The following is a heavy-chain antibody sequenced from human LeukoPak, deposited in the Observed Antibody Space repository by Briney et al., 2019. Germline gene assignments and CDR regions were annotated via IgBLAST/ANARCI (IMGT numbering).Heavy chain of an antibody. Sequence: GGSLSLSCAASGFTFSDCAMTWVRQAPGKGLEWVSSIGSDGNKHYSESVKGRFTISRDNAKNSLYLQMNSLRAEDTAVYYCARGNSCSGGSCSYYFDYWGHGTLVTVSS. CDR1: GFTFSDCA. J-gene: IGHJ4*01. V-gene: IGHV3-69-1*01. CDR3: ARGNSCSGGSCSYYFDY. D-gene: IGHD2-15*01. CDR2: IGSDGNK.